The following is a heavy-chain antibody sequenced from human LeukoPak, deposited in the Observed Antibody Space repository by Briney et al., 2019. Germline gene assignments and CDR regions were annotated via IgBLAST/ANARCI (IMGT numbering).Heavy chain of an antibody. CDR3: AKEVYCGRDCYNPGYGADV. CDR2: ISGSGGRT. Sequence: GGSLRLSCAASRFTFSSYAMSWVRQAPGKGLEWVSAISGSGGRTYYADSVKGRFTISRDNSKNTLSLQMNSLRDEDTATYYCAKEVYCGRDCYNPGYGADVWGQGTTVTVSS. J-gene: IGHJ6*02. V-gene: IGHV3-23*01. CDR1: RFTFSSYA. D-gene: IGHD2-21*02.